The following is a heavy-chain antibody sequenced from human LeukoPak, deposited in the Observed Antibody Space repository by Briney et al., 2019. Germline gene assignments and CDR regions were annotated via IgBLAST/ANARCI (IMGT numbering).Heavy chain of an antibody. D-gene: IGHD5-18*01. CDR3: ARSLGYSYGYAVDY. Sequence: GGSLRLSCAASGFIFSNYNMNWVRQTPGKGLEWLSYISSSSGTIYYADSVKGRFTISGDNAKNSLYLQMNSLRAEDTAVYYCARSLGYSYGYAVDYWGQGTLVTVSS. J-gene: IGHJ4*02. V-gene: IGHV3-48*01. CDR2: ISSSSGTI. CDR1: GFIFSNYN.